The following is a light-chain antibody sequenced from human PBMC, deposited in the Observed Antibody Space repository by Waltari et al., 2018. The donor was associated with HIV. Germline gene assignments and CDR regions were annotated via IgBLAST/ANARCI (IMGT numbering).Light chain of an antibody. CDR2: DVN. J-gene: IGLJ2*01. CDR1: SNDVGAYSF. CDR3: CSYAGNYIV. Sequence: QSALTQPRSVSGSPGQAVTISCTGTSNDVGAYSFVSWYQQHPGKAPKPMIYDVNKLPSGVPDRFSGSKSGNTASLTITGLQAEDEADYYCCSYAGNYIVLGGGTKLTVL. V-gene: IGLV2-11*01.